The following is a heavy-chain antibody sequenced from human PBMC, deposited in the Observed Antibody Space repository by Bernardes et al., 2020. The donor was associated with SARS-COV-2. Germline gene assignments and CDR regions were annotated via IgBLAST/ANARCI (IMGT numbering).Heavy chain of an antibody. V-gene: IGHV3-74*01. CDR3: ARGFCSGGTCYGFWFDP. CDR2: INPGGSTT. J-gene: IGHJ5*02. D-gene: IGHD2-15*01. CDR1: GFTFSDYW. Sequence: GGSLRLSCAVSGFTFSDYWMHWVRQTPGKGLVWVSRINPGGSTTNYADSVKDRFTISRDNAKNTLYLQMSSLRAEDTAVYYCARGFCSGGTCYGFWFDPWGQGTLVTVSS.